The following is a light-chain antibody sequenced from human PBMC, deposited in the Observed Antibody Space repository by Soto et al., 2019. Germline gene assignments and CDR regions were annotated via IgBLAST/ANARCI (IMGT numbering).Light chain of an antibody. CDR2: EVS. CDR1: SGDVGAYNY. J-gene: IGLJ3*02. CDR3: SAFAGSRV. V-gene: IGLV2-8*01. Sequence: QSALTQPPSASGSPGQSVTISCTGTSGDVGAYNYVSWYQQYPGKAPKLIIYEVSKRPSGVPDRFSGSRSGNTASLTVSGLQAGDEADYYCSAFAGSRVFGGGTKLTVL.